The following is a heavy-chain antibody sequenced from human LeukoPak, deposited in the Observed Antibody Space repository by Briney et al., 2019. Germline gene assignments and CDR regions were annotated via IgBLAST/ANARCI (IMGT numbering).Heavy chain of an antibody. D-gene: IGHD3-22*01. Sequence: PSETLSLTCTVSGGSISSYSWSWIRQPPGKGLEWIGYIYYSGSTNYNPSLKSRVTISVDTSKNQFSLKLSSVTAADTAVYYCARDVREGYYDSSGYYTVYWGQGTLVTVSS. J-gene: IGHJ4*02. CDR2: IYYSGST. CDR1: GGSISSYS. CDR3: ARDVREGYYDSSGYYTVY. V-gene: IGHV4-59*01.